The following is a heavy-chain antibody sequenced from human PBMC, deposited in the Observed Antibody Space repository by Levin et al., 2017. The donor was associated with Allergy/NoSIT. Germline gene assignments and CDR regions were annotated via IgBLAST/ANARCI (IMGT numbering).Heavy chain of an antibody. V-gene: IGHV3-23*01. CDR3: AKDRVGATRIYNY. D-gene: IGHD1-26*01. CDR1: GFTFSNYA. Sequence: GGSLRLFCAASGFTFSNYAMSWVRQAPGKGLEWVSAISAGGGSTYYADSVKGRFTISRDNSRNTLYLQMNSLRAEDTAVYYCAKDRVGATRIYNYWGQGTLVTVSS. CDR2: ISAGGGST. J-gene: IGHJ4*02.